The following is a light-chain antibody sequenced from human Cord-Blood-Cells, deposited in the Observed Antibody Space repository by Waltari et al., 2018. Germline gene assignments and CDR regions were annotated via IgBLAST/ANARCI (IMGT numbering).Light chain of an antibody. J-gene: IGKJ3*01. CDR2: AAS. V-gene: IGKV1-39*01. Sequence: DIQMTQSPSSLSASVGDRVTITCRASQSISSYLNWYQQKPGKAPKLLIYAASSLQSGVPSTFSGSGSGTDFTLTISSLQPEDFATYYCQQSYSHFGPGTKVDIK. CDR3: QQSYSH. CDR1: QSISSY.